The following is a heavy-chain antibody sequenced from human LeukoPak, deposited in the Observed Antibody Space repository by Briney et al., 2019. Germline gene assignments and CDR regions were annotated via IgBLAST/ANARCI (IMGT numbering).Heavy chain of an antibody. CDR1: GGTFSSYA. D-gene: IGHD6-13*01. CDR3: AAPDSSSWYRFDY. V-gene: IGHV1-69*05. Sequence: AASVKVSCKASGGTFSSYAISWVRQAPGQGLEWMGGIIPTFGTANYAQKFQGRVTITTDESTSTAYMELSSLRSEDTAVYYCAAPDSSSWYRFDYWGQGTLVTVSS. J-gene: IGHJ4*02. CDR2: IIPTFGTA.